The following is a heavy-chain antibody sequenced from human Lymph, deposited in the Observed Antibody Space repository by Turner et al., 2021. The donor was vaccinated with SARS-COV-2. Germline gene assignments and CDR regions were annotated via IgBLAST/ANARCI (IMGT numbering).Heavy chain of an antibody. CDR3: ARDLDTAGGIDV. V-gene: IGHV3-53*04. J-gene: IGHJ6*02. Sequence: EVQLVESGGGLVQPGGSLRLSGAASGITVSRNYMSWVRQAPGKGLEWVSVIYSCGSSYYADSVKGRFTISRHNSKNTLYLQMNSLRAEDTAVYYCARDLDTAGGIDVWGQGTTVTVSS. CDR2: IYSCGSS. D-gene: IGHD5-18*01. CDR1: GITVSRNY.